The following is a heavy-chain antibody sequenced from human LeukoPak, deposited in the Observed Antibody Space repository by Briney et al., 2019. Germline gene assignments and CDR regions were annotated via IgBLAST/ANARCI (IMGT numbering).Heavy chain of an antibody. V-gene: IGHV1-69*04. CDR2: IIPILGIA. Sequence: SVKVSCKASGGTFSSYAISWVRQAPGQGLEWMGGIIPILGIANYAQKFQGRVTITADKSTSTAYMELSSLRSEDTAVSYCASYGSGSSSGTLWMDVWGQGTTVTVSS. CDR3: ASYGSGSSSGTLWMDV. J-gene: IGHJ6*02. D-gene: IGHD3-10*01. CDR1: GGTFSSYA.